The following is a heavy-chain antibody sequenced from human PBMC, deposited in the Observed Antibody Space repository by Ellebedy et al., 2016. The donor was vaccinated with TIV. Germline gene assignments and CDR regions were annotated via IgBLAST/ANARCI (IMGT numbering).Heavy chain of an antibody. D-gene: IGHD6-19*01. CDR2: KRFDGRNE. J-gene: IGHJ4*02. Sequence: PGGSLRLSCVASGFSFSNYGMHWVRQAPGKGLEWVAFKRFDGRNEYNGDSVKGRFFISRDVSKNTLFLQMNRLRAEDTAIYYCTRETNPSPGAVAGTGFDRWGQGALVIVSS. CDR3: TRETNPSPGAVAGTGFDR. V-gene: IGHV3-30*02. CDR1: GFSFSNYG.